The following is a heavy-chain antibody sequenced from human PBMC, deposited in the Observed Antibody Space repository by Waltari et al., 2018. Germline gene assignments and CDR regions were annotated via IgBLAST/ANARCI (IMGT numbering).Heavy chain of an antibody. CDR3: TRGIVGATG. D-gene: IGHD1-26*01. V-gene: IGHV3-48*03. Sequence: EVLLVESGGDLVQPGGSLRLTCETSGFPFINFELNWVRQAPGRGLEWIAYIDKSGSRTFYSDSVRGRFTISRDDAKNSAYLQMSNLRVDDSALYYCTRGIVGATGWGQGTLVTVSS. CDR2: IDKSGSRT. CDR1: GFPFINFE. J-gene: IGHJ4*02.